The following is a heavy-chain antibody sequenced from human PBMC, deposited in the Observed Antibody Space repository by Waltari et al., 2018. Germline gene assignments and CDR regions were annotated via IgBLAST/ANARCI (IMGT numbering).Heavy chain of an antibody. Sequence: QVQLVQSGAEVKKPGASVKVSCKASGYTFTSYYMHWVRQAPGQGLEWMGIINPSGGSTSYAQKFQGRVTMTRDTSTSTVYMELSSLRSEDTAVYYCAREIRSFGQLEHGMDVWGQGTTVTVSS. D-gene: IGHD6-6*01. J-gene: IGHJ6*02. V-gene: IGHV1-46*01. CDR3: AREIRSFGQLEHGMDV. CDR1: GYTFTSYY. CDR2: INPSGGST.